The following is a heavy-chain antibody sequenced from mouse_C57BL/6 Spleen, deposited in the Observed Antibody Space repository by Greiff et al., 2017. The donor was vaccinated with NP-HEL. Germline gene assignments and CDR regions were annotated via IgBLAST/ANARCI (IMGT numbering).Heavy chain of an antibody. CDR2: ISSGGSYT. D-gene: IGHD2-4*01. V-gene: IGHV5-6*01. CDR1: GFTFSSYG. CDR3: ARGYYDYDTRAY. Sequence: EVQGVESGGDLVKPGGSLKLSCAASGFTFSSYGMSWVRQTPDKRLEWVATISSGGSYTSYPDSVKGRLTISSDNAKNTLYLQKSSLKAEDTAMYYCARGYYDYDTRAYWGQGTLVTVSA. J-gene: IGHJ3*01.